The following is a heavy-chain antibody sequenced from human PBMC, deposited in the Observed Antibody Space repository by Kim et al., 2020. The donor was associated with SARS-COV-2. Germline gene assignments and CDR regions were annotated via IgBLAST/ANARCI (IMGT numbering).Heavy chain of an antibody. CDR2: IRSKANSYAT. D-gene: IGHD5-18*01. V-gene: IGHV3-73*01. CDR1: GFTFSGSA. CDR3: TRHEPQTGYSYGSGIDY. J-gene: IGHJ4*02. Sequence: GGSLRLSCAASGFTFSGSAMHWVRQASGKGLEWVGRIRSKANSYATAYAASVKGRFTISRDDSKNTAYLQMNSLKTEDTAVYYCTRHEPQTGYSYGSGIDYWGQGTLVTVSS.